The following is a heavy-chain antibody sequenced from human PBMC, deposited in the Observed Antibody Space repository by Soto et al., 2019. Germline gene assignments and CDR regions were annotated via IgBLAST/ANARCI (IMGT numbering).Heavy chain of an antibody. CDR1: GFAFDSYW. V-gene: IGHV3-74*01. Sequence: EVQLVESGGGLVEPGGALRLSCAASGFAFDSYWMHWVRQVPGESPVWVSRIDYDGTTTTYADFVKGRFTISRDNAKNALFLQMNSLRVEDTAVSYCTRGPRSSSAGTGAYCGQGTLVTVSS. CDR2: IDYDGTTT. CDR3: TRGPRSSSAGTGAY. J-gene: IGHJ4*02. D-gene: IGHD6-13*01.